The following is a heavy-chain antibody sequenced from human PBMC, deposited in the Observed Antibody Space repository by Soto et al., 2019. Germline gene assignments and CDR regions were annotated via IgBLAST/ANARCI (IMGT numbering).Heavy chain of an antibody. Sequence: ASVKVSCKVSGYTLTELSMHWVRQAPGKGLEWMGGFDPEDGETIYAQKFQGRVTMTEDTSTDTAYMELSSLRSEDTAVYYCATDSMRYCSGGSCYLVASDIWGQGTMVTVSS. D-gene: IGHD2-15*01. CDR2: FDPEDGET. CDR1: GYTLTELS. CDR3: ATDSMRYCSGGSCYLVASDI. V-gene: IGHV1-24*01. J-gene: IGHJ3*02.